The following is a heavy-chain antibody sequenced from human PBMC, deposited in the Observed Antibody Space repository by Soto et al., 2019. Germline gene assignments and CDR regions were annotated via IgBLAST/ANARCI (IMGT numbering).Heavy chain of an antibody. CDR1: GYSFTSYW. J-gene: IGHJ6*02. Sequence: ESLKISCKGSGYSFTSYWISWVRQMPGKGLEWMGRIDPSDSYTNYSPSFQGHVTISADKSISTAYLQWSSLKASDTAMYYCARQPSYYDSSGYSYYYYYYGMDVWGQGTTVTVSS. CDR3: ARQPSYYDSSGYSYYYYYYGMDV. D-gene: IGHD3-22*01. V-gene: IGHV5-10-1*01. CDR2: IDPSDSYT.